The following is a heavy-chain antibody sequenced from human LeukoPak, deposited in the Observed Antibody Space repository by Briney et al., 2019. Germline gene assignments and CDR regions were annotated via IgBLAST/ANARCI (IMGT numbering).Heavy chain of an antibody. CDR2: ISAYNGNT. Sequence: GASVKVSCKASGYTFTSYGISWVRQAPRQGLEWMGWISAYNGNTNYAQKLQGRVTMTTDTSTSTAYMELRSLRSDDTAVYYCARPRITMVRGVIPPYYFDYWGQGTLVTASS. J-gene: IGHJ4*02. CDR3: ARPRITMVRGVIPPYYFDY. D-gene: IGHD3-10*01. CDR1: GYTFTSYG. V-gene: IGHV1-18*01.